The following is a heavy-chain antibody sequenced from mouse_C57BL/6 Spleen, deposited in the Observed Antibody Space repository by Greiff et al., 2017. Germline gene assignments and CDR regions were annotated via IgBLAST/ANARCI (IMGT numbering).Heavy chain of an antibody. D-gene: IGHD4-1*01. V-gene: IGHV1-63*01. CDR2: IYPGGGYT. J-gene: IGHJ4*01. CDR3: ARRGLGRSMDY. CDR1: GYTFTNYW. Sequence: VQLQQSGAELVRPGTSVKMSCKASGYTFTNYWIGWAKQRPGHGLEWIGVIYPGGGYTNYNEKFKGKATLTADKSSSTAYMQFSSLTSEDSAIYDCARRGLGRSMDYWGQGTSVTVAS.